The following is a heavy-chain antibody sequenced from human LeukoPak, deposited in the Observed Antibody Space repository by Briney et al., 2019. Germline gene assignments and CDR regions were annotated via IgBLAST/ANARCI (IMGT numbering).Heavy chain of an antibody. CDR2: IIPIFGTA. CDR3: ARSEQFPYYMDV. D-gene: IGHD6-19*01. V-gene: IGHV1-69*01. J-gene: IGHJ6*03. Sequence: SVKVSCKASGGTFSSYAISWVRQAPGQGLEWMGGIIPIFGTANYAQKFQGRVTITADESTSTAYMELSSLRSEDTAVYYCARSEQFPYYMDVWGKGTTGTVSS. CDR1: GGTFSSYA.